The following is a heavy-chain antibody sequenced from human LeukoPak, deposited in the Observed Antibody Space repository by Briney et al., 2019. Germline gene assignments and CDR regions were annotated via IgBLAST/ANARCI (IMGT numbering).Heavy chain of an antibody. CDR2: IYNSRNT. J-gene: IGHJ4*02. V-gene: IGHV4-59*03. Sequence: SVTLSLTCSVSSFTITRFHWSWLRQPAGKGLEWIVRIYNSRNTNYIASLKSRVTITIDRSKNQVSLELTSLTAADTAVYYCATGALGAGYYFDIWGQGILVTVSP. CDR3: ATGALGAGYYFDI. CDR1: SFTITRFH. D-gene: IGHD1-14*01.